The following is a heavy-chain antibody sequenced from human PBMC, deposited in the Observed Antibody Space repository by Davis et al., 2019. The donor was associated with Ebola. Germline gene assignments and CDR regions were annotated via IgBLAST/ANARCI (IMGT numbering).Heavy chain of an antibody. CDR1: GFTFSSYG. Sequence: GESLKISCAASGFTFSSYGMHWVRQAPGKGLEWVAVISYDGSNKYYADSVKGRFTISRDNSKNTLYLQMGSLRAEDMAVYYCARGILVPGWFDPWGQGTLVTVSS. J-gene: IGHJ5*02. CDR2: ISYDGSNK. D-gene: IGHD6-6*01. CDR3: ARGILVPGWFDP. V-gene: IGHV3-30*03.